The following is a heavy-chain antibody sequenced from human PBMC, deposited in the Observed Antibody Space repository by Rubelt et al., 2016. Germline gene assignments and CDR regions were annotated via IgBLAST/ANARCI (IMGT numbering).Heavy chain of an antibody. V-gene: IGHV4-39*01. CDR1: GGSISSSSYY. J-gene: IGHJ5*02. CDR3: ASGYDSSVYYYPDRKENWFDP. D-gene: IGHD3-22*01. Sequence: QLQLQESGPGLVKPSETLSLTCTVSGGSISSSSYYWGWIRQPPGKGLEWIGSIYYCGSTYYNPSLKCRVTISVDTYKNQFSLKRSSVTGADTVVYYCASGYDSSVYYYPDRKENWFDPWGQGTLVTVSS. CDR2: IYYCGST.